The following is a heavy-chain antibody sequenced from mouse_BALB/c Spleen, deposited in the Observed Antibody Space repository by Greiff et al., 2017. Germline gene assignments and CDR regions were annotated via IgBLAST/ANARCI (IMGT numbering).Heavy chain of an antibody. J-gene: IGHJ4*01. CDR3: ARDYRYDYAMDY. V-gene: IGHV5-17*02. D-gene: IGHD2-14*01. Sequence: EVQVVESGGGLVQPGGSRKLSCAASGFTFSSFGMHWVRQAPEKGLEWVAYISSGSSTIYYADTVKGRFTISRDNPNNTLFLQMTSLRSEDTAMYYCARDYRYDYAMDYWGQGTSVTVSS. CDR2: ISSGSSTI. CDR1: GFTFSSFG.